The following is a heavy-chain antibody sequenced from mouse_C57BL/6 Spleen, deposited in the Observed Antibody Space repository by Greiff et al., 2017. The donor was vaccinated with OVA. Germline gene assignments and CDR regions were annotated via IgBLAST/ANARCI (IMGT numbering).Heavy chain of an antibody. CDR1: GFTFSDSW. CDR2: IRNKANNHAT. J-gene: IGHJ1*03. V-gene: IGHV6-6*01. Sequence: EVQLQQSGGGLVQPGGSMKLSCAASGFTFSDSWMDWVRQSPEKGLEWVAEIRNKANNHATYYAESVKGRFTISRADSKSSVYLQMNSLRAEDTGIYYCTRLITTVDWYFDVWGTGTTVTVSS. CDR3: TRLITTVDWYFDV. D-gene: IGHD1-1*01.